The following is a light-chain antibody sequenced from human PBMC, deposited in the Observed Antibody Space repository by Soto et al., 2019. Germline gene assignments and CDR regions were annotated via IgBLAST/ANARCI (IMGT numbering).Light chain of an antibody. CDR1: QSVSSY. V-gene: IGKV3-11*01. CDR3: QQRSNWPFMYT. Sequence: EVVLTQSPATLSLSPGENVTLSCRASQSVSSYLARYQQKPGQAPRLLIYDASTRATGIPARFSGSGSGTDFTLTISSLEPEDFAVYYCQQRSNWPFMYTFGQGTKVDIK. CDR2: DAS. J-gene: IGKJ2*01.